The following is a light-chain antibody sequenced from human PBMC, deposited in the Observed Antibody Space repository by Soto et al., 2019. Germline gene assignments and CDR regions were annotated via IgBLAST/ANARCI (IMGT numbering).Light chain of an antibody. J-gene: IGLJ2*01. CDR1: SSDVGGYNY. CDR2: EVS. V-gene: IGLV2-14*01. Sequence: QSALTQPASVSGSPGQSITISCTGTSSDVGGYNYVSWYQQHPGKTPKLMIYEVSNRPSGVSNRFSGSKSGNTASLTISGPQAEDGADYYCSSYTSSSTLVVFGGGTKLTVL. CDR3: SSYTSSSTLVV.